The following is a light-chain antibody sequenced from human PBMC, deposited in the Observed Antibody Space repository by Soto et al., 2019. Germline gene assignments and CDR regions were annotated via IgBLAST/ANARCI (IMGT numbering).Light chain of an antibody. Sequence: QSALAQPPSASGSPGQSVTISCTGTSSDVGTYNYVSWYQQHPGKAPKIMIYEVSKRPSGVPDRFSGSKSGNTASLTVSGLQAEDEAYYYCISYAGSNDVVFGGGTKLTVL. V-gene: IGLV2-8*01. CDR2: EVS. J-gene: IGLJ2*01. CDR3: ISYAGSNDVV. CDR1: SSDVGTYNY.